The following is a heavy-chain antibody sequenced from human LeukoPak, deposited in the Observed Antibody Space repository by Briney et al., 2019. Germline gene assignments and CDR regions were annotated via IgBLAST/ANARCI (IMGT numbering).Heavy chain of an antibody. CDR1: GFTFNTYS. CDR3: ARDDRDISSFRFDY. J-gene: IGHJ4*01. V-gene: IGHV3-21*01. D-gene: IGHD6-6*01. CDR2: ISSHSRDI. Sequence: GGSLRLSCAASGFTFNTYSMNWVRQAPGKGLEWVSSISSHSRDIYYADSVKGRFTISRDNAKNPLHLQMNSLRAEDTAVYYCARDDRDISSFRFDYWGHGILVTVSS.